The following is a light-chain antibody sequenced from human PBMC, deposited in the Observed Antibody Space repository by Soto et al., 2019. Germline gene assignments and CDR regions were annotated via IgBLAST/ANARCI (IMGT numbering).Light chain of an antibody. Sequence: QSALTQPASVSGSPGQSITISCTGTSSDVGAYNLVSWYQLHPGKAPKLMIYEVSNRPSGVSNRFSASKSGNTASLTISGLQAEDEADYYCSSYMNNTTVEVFGGGTKLTVL. CDR1: SSDVGAYNL. V-gene: IGLV2-14*01. CDR2: EVS. J-gene: IGLJ3*02. CDR3: SSYMNNTTVEV.